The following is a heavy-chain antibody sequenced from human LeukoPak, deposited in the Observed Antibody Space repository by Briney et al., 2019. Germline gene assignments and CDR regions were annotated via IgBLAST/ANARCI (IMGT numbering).Heavy chain of an antibody. V-gene: IGHV3-7*01. J-gene: IGHJ6*03. CDR3: ARDKSGTMIRGVIITYYYSMDV. D-gene: IGHD3-10*01. CDR1: GFTFSYYW. CDR2: IKQDGSET. Sequence: GGSLRLSCAASGFTFSYYWMSWVRQAPGKGLEWVAKIKQDGSETYYVDSVKGRFTISRDNAKNSLYLQMNSLRAEDTALYYCARDKSGTMIRGVIITYYYSMDVWGKGTTVTISS.